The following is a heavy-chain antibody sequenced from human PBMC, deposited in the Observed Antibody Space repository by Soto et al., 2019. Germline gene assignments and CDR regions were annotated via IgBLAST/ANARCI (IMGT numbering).Heavy chain of an antibody. CDR2: ISWNSGSI. CDR1: GFTFDDYA. J-gene: IGHJ6*03. CDR3: AKDPGSQTYYYYMDV. V-gene: IGHV3-9*01. Sequence: EVQLVESGGGLVQPGRSLRLSCAASGFTFDDYAMHWVRQAPGKGLEWVSGISWNSGSIGYADSVKGRFTISRDNAKNSLYLQMNSLRAEDTAVYYCAKDPGSQTYYYYMDVWGKGTTVTVSS.